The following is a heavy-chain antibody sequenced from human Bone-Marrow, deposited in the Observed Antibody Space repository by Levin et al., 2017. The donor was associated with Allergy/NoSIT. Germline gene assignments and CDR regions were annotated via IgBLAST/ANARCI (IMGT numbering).Heavy chain of an antibody. Sequence: SETLSLTCAVYGGSFSGYYWSWIRQPPGKGLEWIGEINHSGSTNYNPSLKSRVTISVDTSKNQFSLKLSSVTAADTAVYYCARVGIIAAAPDHWGQGTLVTVSS. CDR3: ARVGIIAAAPDH. CDR1: GGSFSGYY. V-gene: IGHV4-34*01. J-gene: IGHJ4*02. D-gene: IGHD6-13*01. CDR2: INHSGST.